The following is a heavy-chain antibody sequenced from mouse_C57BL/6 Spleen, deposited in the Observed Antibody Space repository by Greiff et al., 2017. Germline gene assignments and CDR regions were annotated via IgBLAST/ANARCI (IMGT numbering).Heavy chain of an antibody. J-gene: IGHJ2*01. CDR1: GYTFTDYE. Sequence: VQLQQSGAELVRPGASVTLSCKASGYTFTDYEMHWVKQTPVHGLEWIGAIDPETGGTAYNQKFKGKAILTADKSSSTAYMELRSLTSEDSAVYYCTREGITTVVAHYVDYWGQGTTLTVSS. V-gene: IGHV1-15*01. CDR3: TREGITTVVAHYVDY. D-gene: IGHD1-1*01. CDR2: IDPETGGT.